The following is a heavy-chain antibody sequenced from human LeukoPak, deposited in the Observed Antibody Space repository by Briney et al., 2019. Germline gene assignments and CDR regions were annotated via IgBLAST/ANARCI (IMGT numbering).Heavy chain of an antibody. D-gene: IGHD3-10*01. Sequence: ASVKVSCKASGYTFTSYFIHWVRQAPGQGLEWMGWINPNSGGTNYAQKFQGRVTMTRDTSISTAYMELSRLRSDDTAVYYCARDRLGGGNYNHFDYWGQGTLVTVSS. V-gene: IGHV1-2*02. CDR2: INPNSGGT. J-gene: IGHJ4*02. CDR3: ARDRLGGGNYNHFDY. CDR1: GYTFTSYF.